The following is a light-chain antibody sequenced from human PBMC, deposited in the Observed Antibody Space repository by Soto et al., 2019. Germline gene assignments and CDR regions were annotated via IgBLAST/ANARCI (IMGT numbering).Light chain of an antibody. Sequence: IVLALTPGTVALSPEERATLSCRASQSVRSNSLAWYQQKPGQAPRLLIYGASSRATGIPDRFSGSGSGTDFTLTISRREPEDFAVYYCQQPGSSPGTFGQGTRLEIK. V-gene: IGKV3-20*01. CDR3: QQPGSSPGT. CDR1: QSVRSNS. CDR2: GAS. J-gene: IGKJ5*01.